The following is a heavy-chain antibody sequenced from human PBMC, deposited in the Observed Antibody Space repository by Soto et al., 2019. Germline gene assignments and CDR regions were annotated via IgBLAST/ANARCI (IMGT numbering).Heavy chain of an antibody. CDR2: IYHTGIT. CDR3: ARFSSSGLSYYFGMDV. CDR1: GFSISNHNW. J-gene: IGHJ6*02. Sequence: SETLSLTCAVSGFSISNHNWWTWVRQPAGKGLEWVGDIYHTGITNYSPSLKSRVTISVDNSKNQFSLRLTSVTAADTGVYYCARFSSSGLSYYFGMDVWGQGTTVTVSS. V-gene: IGHV4-4*02. D-gene: IGHD6-13*01.